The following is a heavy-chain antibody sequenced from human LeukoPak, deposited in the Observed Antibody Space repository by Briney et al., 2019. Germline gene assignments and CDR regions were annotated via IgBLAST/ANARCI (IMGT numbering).Heavy chain of an antibody. D-gene: IGHD2-8*02. Sequence: ASVKVSCKASGYIFASYGISWVRQAPGQGLEWLGWISAYNGDTKYAQHLQGRVTLTTDTSTGTAYMELRSLTADDPALYYCARDTALTITPGGPDYWGRGTLITVSS. J-gene: IGHJ4*02. CDR1: GYIFASYG. CDR3: ARDTALTITPGGPDY. CDR2: ISAYNGDT. V-gene: IGHV1-18*01.